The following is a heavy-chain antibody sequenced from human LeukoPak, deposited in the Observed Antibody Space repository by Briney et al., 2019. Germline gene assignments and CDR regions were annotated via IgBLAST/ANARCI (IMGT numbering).Heavy chain of an antibody. J-gene: IGHJ4*02. CDR3: ATETIGRHYDY. D-gene: IGHD1-14*01. V-gene: IGHV3-21*01. CDR1: GFTFSSCG. Sequence: GGSLRLSCAASGFTFSSCGFKWVRQAPGKGLEWVSSIGPTGTDRYYADSVRGRFTISRDNAKNSMYLQMDSLRDEDTAVYYCATETIGRHYDYWGQGTLLTVSS. CDR2: IGPTGTDR.